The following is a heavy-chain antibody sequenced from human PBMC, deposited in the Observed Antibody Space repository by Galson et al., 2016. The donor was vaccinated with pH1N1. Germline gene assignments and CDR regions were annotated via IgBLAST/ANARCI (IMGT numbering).Heavy chain of an antibody. Sequence: SVKVSCKASGYTFTKYYFHWVRQAPGQGLEWIGVIDPSGGGSTYAQKFQARVTMTRETSTSSVYMDLSSLRSEDTAVYYCTRDLGRLRDYWGQGTLITVSS. CDR2: IDPSGGGS. CDR3: TRDLGRLRDY. CDR1: GYTFTKYY. V-gene: IGHV1-46*03. D-gene: IGHD7-27*01. J-gene: IGHJ4*02.